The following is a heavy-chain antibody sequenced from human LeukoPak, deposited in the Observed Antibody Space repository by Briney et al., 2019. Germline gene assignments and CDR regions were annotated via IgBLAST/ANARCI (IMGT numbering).Heavy chain of an antibody. CDR2: INSDGSST. CDR3: AKDEDSSGLDAFDI. Sequence: PGGSLRLSCAASGFTFSSYWMHWVRQAPGKGLVWVSRINSDGSSTSYADSVKGRFTIPRDNAKNTLYLQMNSLRAEDTAVYYCAKDEDSSGLDAFDIWGQGTMVTVSS. V-gene: IGHV3-74*01. CDR1: GFTFSSYW. D-gene: IGHD3-22*01. J-gene: IGHJ3*02.